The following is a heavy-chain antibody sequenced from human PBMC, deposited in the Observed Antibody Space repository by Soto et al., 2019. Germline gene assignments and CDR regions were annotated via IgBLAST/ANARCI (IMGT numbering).Heavy chain of an antibody. CDR3: ARERERYCSGGSCHDGFDI. Sequence: QVQLQESGPGLVKPSGTLSLTCAVSSGSVSSSNWWSWVRQPPGKGLEWIGEIYHSGSTNYNPTLKSRVTIAVDKSKNQFSLKLSSVTAADTAVYYCARERERYCSGGSCHDGFDIWGQGTMVTVSA. V-gene: IGHV4-4*02. D-gene: IGHD2-15*01. J-gene: IGHJ3*02. CDR1: SGSVSSSNW. CDR2: IYHSGST.